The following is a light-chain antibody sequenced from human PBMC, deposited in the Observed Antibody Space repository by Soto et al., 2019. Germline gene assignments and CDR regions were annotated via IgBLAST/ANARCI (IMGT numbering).Light chain of an antibody. CDR2: KAS. J-gene: IGKJ1*01. CDR3: QQYNSYPL. CDR1: QSISSW. Sequence: DIQMTQSPSTLSASVVDRVTITGRASQSISSWLAWYQQKPGKAPKLLIYKASSLESGVPSRFSGSGSGTEFTLTISSLQPDDFATYYCQQYNSYPLFGQGTKVDIK. V-gene: IGKV1-5*03.